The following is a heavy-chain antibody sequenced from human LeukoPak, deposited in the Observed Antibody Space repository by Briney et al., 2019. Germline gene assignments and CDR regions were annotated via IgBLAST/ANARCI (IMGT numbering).Heavy chain of an antibody. Sequence: PSETLSLTCTVSGGSISSGGYYWSWIRQPPGKGLEWIGYIYHSGSTYYNPSLKSRVTISVDRSKNQFSLKLSSVTAADTAVYYCARGLSWDGYNPFDYWGQGTLVTVSS. V-gene: IGHV4-30-2*01. CDR3: ARGLSWDGYNPFDY. D-gene: IGHD5-24*01. CDR2: IYHSGST. J-gene: IGHJ4*02. CDR1: GGSISSGGYY.